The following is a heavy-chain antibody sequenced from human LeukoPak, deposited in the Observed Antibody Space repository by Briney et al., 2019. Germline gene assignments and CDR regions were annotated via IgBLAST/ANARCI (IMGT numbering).Heavy chain of an antibody. Sequence: PGGSLRLSCAASGFTFANYAMTWVRQAPGKGLEWVSAISRNGDNTYYADSAKGRFTISRDNSKNTLYLQMNGLRAEDTAIYYCATDRDDPTVAPLYYFDYWGQGALVTVSS. J-gene: IGHJ4*02. V-gene: IGHV3-23*01. D-gene: IGHD1-1*01. CDR2: ISRNGDNT. CDR1: GFTFANYA. CDR3: ATDRDDPTVAPLYYFDY.